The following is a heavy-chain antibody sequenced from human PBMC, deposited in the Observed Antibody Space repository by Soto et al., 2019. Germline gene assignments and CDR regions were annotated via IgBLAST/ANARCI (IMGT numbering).Heavy chain of an antibody. V-gene: IGHV2-26*01. CDR2: IFSNDEK. Sequence: QVTLKESGPVLVKPRGTLTLTCTVSGFSLSNARMGVSWIRQPPGKALEWLAHIFSNDEKSYSTSLKSRLTISKDTSKSQVVLTMTNMDPVDTATYYCARIGGAGLLWFVELGMDVWGQGTTVTVSS. D-gene: IGHD3-10*01. CDR3: ARIGGAGLLWFVELGMDV. J-gene: IGHJ6*02. CDR1: GFSLSNARMG.